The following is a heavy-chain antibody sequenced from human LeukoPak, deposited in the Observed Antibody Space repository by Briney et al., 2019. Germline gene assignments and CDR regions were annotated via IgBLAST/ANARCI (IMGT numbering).Heavy chain of an antibody. Sequence: PSETLSLTCTVSGYSISSGYYWGWIRQPPGKGLEWIGSIYHSGSTYYNPSLKSRVTISVDTSKNQFSLKLSSVTAADTAVYYCASRPIGYYYYMDVWGKGTTVTISS. CDR2: IYHSGST. J-gene: IGHJ6*03. CDR3: ASRPIGYYYYMDV. CDR1: GYSISSGYY. D-gene: IGHD5-24*01. V-gene: IGHV4-38-2*02.